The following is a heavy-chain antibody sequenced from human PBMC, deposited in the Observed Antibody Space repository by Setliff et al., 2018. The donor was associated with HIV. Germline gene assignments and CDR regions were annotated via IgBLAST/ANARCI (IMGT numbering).Heavy chain of an antibody. CDR1: GYTFTNYA. J-gene: IGHJ5*02. CDR3: AREGRRFGHTLGWFDP. V-gene: IGHV1-2*06. CDR2: INPNSGGT. Sequence: ASVKVSCKASGYTFTNYAITWVRQAPGQGLEWMGRINPNSGGTNYAQKFQGRVTMTRDTSISTAYMELSRLRSDDTAVYYCAREGRRFGHTLGWFDPWGQGTLVTVSS. D-gene: IGHD3-3*01.